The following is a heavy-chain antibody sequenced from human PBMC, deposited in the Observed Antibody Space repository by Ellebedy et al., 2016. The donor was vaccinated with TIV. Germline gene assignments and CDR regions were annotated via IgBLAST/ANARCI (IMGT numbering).Heavy chain of an antibody. D-gene: IGHD5-24*01. CDR2: INPDRGDT. V-gene: IGHV1-2*06. CDR1: GYTFTGYY. CDR3: ARGLGWLQRDSDY. J-gene: IGHJ4*02. Sequence: AASVKVSCKASGYTFTGYYIHWVRQAPGEGLEWMGRINPDRGDTDYAQKLQGRVTMTRDTSISTAYMEMSRLRSDDTAVYCCARGLGWLQRDSDYWGQGTLVTVSS.